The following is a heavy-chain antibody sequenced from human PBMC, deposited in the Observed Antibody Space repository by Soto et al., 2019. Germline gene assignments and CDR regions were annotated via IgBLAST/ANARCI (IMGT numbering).Heavy chain of an antibody. CDR3: AKTRCSGGSCTWGAFDI. CDR1: GFTFSSYG. V-gene: IGHV3-30*18. CDR2: ISYDGSNK. D-gene: IGHD2-15*01. J-gene: IGHJ3*02. Sequence: QVQLVESGGGVVQPGRSLRLSCAASGFTFSSYGMHWVRQAPGKGLEWVAVISYDGSNKYYADSVKGRFTISRDNSKNTLYLQMYSLRAEDTAVYYCAKTRCSGGSCTWGAFDIWGQGTMVTVSS.